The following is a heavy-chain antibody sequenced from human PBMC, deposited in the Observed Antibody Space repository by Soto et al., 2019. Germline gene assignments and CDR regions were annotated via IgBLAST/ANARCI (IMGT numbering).Heavy chain of an antibody. V-gene: IGHV1-8*01. D-gene: IGHD6-6*01. J-gene: IGHJ4*02. CDR3: ARESIAARQPLDY. CDR2: MNPNSGNT. Sequence: QVQLVQSGAEVKKPGASVKVSCKASGYTFTSYDINWVRQATGQGLEWMGWMNPNSGNTGYAQKLQGRVTMTRNTSISTAYMELSSRRSEHTAVYYCARESIAARQPLDYWGQGTLVTVSS. CDR1: GYTFTSYD.